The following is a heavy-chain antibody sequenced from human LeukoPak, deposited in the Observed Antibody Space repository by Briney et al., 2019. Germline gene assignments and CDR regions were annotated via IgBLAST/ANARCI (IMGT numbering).Heavy chain of an antibody. D-gene: IGHD4-17*01. V-gene: IGHV3-30*02. CDR2: IRYDGSNK. J-gene: IGHJ4*02. Sequence: PGGSLRLSCAASGFTFSSYGMHWVRQAPGKGLEWVAFIRYDGSNKYYADSVKGRFTISRDNSKNTLYLQMNSLRAEDTAVYYCARGYLPRATVTIGYWGQGTLVTVSS. CDR3: ARGYLPRATVTIGY. CDR1: GFTFSSYG.